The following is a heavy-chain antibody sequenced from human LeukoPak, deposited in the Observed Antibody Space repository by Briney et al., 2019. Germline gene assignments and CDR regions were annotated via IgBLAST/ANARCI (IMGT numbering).Heavy chain of an antibody. CDR1: GFIFDDFW. J-gene: IGHJ4*02. CDR3: ARDMSFSTSGWYGELDN. D-gene: IGHD6-19*01. V-gene: IGHV3-7*05. CDR2: IKQDGSDM. Sequence: GGSLRLSCAVCGFIFDDFWMSWVRQAPGKGLEWVANIKQDGSDMYYVDSVKGRFTISRDNAKNSLFLQMNSLRVEDTALYYCARDMSFSTSGWYGELDNWGQGTLVTVSS.